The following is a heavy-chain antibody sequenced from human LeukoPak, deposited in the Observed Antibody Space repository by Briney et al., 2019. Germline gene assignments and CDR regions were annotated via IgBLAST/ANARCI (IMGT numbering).Heavy chain of an antibody. CDR3: AREAVGSSGYYPFDY. V-gene: IGHV4-59*13. Sequence: PSETLSLNCTVSGDSIINYYWSWIRQPPGKGLEWIGYIFYIGSTNYNPSLKSRVTISLDTSKNQFSLDLSSVTAADTAVYYCAREAVGSSGYYPFDYWGQGILVTVSS. CDR1: GDSIINYY. CDR2: IFYIGST. J-gene: IGHJ4*02. D-gene: IGHD3-22*01.